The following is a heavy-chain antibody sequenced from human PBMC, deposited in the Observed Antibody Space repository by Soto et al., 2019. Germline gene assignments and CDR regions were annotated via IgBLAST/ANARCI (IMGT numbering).Heavy chain of an antibody. D-gene: IGHD4-17*01. CDR1: GYTFTIYG. Sequence: ASVKVSCKASGYTFTIYGISWVLQAPGQGLEWMGWISAYNGNTNYAQKLQGRVTMTTDTSTSTAYMELRSLRSDDTAVYYCAKDAGMTTVTLFFDYWGQGTLVTVSS. J-gene: IGHJ4*02. CDR2: ISAYNGNT. CDR3: AKDAGMTTVTLFFDY. V-gene: IGHV1-18*01.